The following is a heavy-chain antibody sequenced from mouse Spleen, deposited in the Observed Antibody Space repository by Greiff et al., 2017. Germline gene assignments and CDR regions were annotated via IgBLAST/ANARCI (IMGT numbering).Heavy chain of an antibody. J-gene: IGHJ2*01. CDR3: ARRGYDDYFDY. V-gene: IGHV5-6-2*01. Sequence: EVKVEESGGGLVKLGGSLKLSCAASGFTFSSYYMSWVRQTPEKRLELVAAINSNGGSTYYPDTVKGRFTISRDNAKNTLYLQMSSLKSEDTALYYCARRGYDDYFDYWGQGTTLTVSS. D-gene: IGHD2-2*01. CDR2: INSNGGST. CDR1: GFTFSSYY.